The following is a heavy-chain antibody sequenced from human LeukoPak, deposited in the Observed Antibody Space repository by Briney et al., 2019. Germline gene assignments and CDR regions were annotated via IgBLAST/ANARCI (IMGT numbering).Heavy chain of an antibody. Sequence: PGGSLRLSCAASGFIVSNNDMSWVRQARGKGLEWVSLIYSGGRTDYADSVKGRFTISRDNSKNTLYLQMNSLRGEDTAVYYCARGCFYDRSPYCPFDYWGQGTLVTVSS. D-gene: IGHD3-22*01. V-gene: IGHV3-53*01. CDR3: ARGCFYDRSPYCPFDY. CDR2: IYSGGRT. J-gene: IGHJ4*02. CDR1: GFIVSNND.